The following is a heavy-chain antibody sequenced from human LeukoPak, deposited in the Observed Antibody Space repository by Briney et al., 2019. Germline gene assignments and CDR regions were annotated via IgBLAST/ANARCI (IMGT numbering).Heavy chain of an antibody. CDR2: IYYSGST. J-gene: IGHJ5*02. CDR3: ARHLETTYVGRDYGSGSSYNWFDP. Sequence: SETLSLTCTVSGGSISSSSYYWGWIRQPPGKGLEWIGSIYYSGSTYYNPSLKSRVTTSVDTSKNQFSLKLSSVTAADTAVYYCARHLETTYVGRDYGSGSSYNWFDPWGQGTLVTVSS. CDR1: GGSISSSSYY. V-gene: IGHV4-39*07. D-gene: IGHD3-10*01.